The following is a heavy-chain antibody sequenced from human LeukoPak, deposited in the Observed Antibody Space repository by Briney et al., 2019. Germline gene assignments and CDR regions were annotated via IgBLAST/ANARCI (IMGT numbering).Heavy chain of an antibody. CDR3: ARISSSSDYYYMDV. D-gene: IGHD6-6*01. CDR1: GYTFTGYY. Sequence: ASVKVSCKASGYTFTGYYMHWVRQAPGQGLEWMGWINPNSGGTNYAQKFQGRVTMTRDTSIGTAYMELSRLRSDDTAVYYCARISSSSDYYYMDVWGKGTTVTVSS. J-gene: IGHJ6*03. CDR2: INPNSGGT. V-gene: IGHV1-2*02.